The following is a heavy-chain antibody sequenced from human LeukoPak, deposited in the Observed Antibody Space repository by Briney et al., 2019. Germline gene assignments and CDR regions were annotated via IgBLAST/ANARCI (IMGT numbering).Heavy chain of an antibody. J-gene: IGHJ5*02. CDR3: ARDLKFGDPRRPPWFDP. CDR2: ISYDGSNK. Sequence: GGSLRLSCAASGFTFSSYAMHWVRQAPGKGLEWVAVISYDGSNKYYADSVKGRFTISRDNSKNTLYLQMNSLRAEDTAVYYCARDLKFGDPRRPPWFDPLGQGTLVTVSS. V-gene: IGHV3-30-3*01. D-gene: IGHD3-10*01. CDR1: GFTFSSYA.